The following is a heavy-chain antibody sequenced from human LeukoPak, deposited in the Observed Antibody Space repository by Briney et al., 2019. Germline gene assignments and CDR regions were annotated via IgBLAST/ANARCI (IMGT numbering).Heavy chain of an antibody. V-gene: IGHV4-59*01. CDR1: GGSISSYY. CDR3: ARDSGAYDGNFDY. Sequence: PSETLSLTCTVSGGSISSYYWSWIRQPPGEGLEWIGYTYYSGRTNYNPSLKSRVTISVDTSKNQFSLKLSSVTAADTAVYYCARDSGAYDGNFDYWGQGTLVTVSS. J-gene: IGHJ4*02. CDR2: TYYSGRT. D-gene: IGHD5-12*01.